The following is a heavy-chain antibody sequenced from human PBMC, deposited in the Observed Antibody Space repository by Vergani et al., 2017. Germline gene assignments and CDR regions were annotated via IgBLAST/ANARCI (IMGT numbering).Heavy chain of an antibody. V-gene: IGHV3-23*01. Sequence: QLLESGGGLVQPGGSLRLSCAASGFTFSSYAMTRVRQAPGKGLEWVSGISGSGVSTYYADSGKGRFTISRDNSKNTLYLQMNSLRAEDTAVYYCAKDHSRLSYYFEYWGQGTLVTVSS. CDR1: GFTFSSYA. CDR3: AKDHSRLSYYFEY. CDR2: ISGSGVST. J-gene: IGHJ4*02. D-gene: IGHD2/OR15-2a*01.